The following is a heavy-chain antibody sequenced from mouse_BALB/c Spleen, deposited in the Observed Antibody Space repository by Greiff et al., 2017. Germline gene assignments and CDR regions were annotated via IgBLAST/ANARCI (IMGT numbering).Heavy chain of an antibody. Sequence: EVQRVESGGGLVKPGGSLKLSCAASGFTFSSYAMSWVRQTPEKRLEWVASISSGGSTYYPDSVKGRFTISRDNARNILYLQMSSLRSEDTAMYYCARGERYRYDGRYWGQGTTLTVSS. D-gene: IGHD2-14*01. CDR2: ISSGGST. CDR3: ARGERYRYDGRY. J-gene: IGHJ2*01. V-gene: IGHV5-6-5*01. CDR1: GFTFSSYA.